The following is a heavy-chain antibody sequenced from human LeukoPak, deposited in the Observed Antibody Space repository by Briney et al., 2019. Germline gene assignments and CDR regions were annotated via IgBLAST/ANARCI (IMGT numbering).Heavy chain of an antibody. V-gene: IGHV1-18*01. CDR2: ISAYNGNT. Sequence: GASVKVSCKASGYTFTSYGISWVRQAPGQGLEWMGWISAYNGNTNYAQKLQGRVTMTTDTSTSTAYMELRSLRSDDTAVYYCARDHRATYYYDSSGYCHFDYWGQGTLVTVSS. J-gene: IGHJ4*02. CDR1: GYTFTSYG. CDR3: ARDHRATYYYDSSGYCHFDY. D-gene: IGHD3-22*01.